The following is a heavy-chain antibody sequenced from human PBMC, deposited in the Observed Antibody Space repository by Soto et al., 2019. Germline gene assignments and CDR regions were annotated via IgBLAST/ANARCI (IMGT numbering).Heavy chain of an antibody. V-gene: IGHV4-39*01. Sequence: PSETLSLTCIASGDSISSSSYYWVWIRQPPGKGLEWIGGIYYSGTTYYNPSLESRVTISIDTSKNQFSLKVSSLTAADTAVYFCARYYYDNSGYPLRYFDSWGQGILVTVSS. D-gene: IGHD3-22*01. CDR1: GDSISSSSYY. J-gene: IGHJ4*02. CDR2: IYYSGTT. CDR3: ARYYYDNSGYPLRYFDS.